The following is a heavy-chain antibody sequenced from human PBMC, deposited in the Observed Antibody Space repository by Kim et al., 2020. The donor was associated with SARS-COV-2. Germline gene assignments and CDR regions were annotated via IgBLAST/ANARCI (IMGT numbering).Heavy chain of an antibody. CDR2: INPNSGGP. J-gene: IGHJ5*02. V-gene: IGHV1-2*06. CDR3: ARVWGYCSGGSCGKNWVDP. D-gene: IGHD2-15*01. CDR1: GYTFTGYY. Sequence: ASVKVSCKASGYTFTGYYMHWVRQAPGQGLEWMGRINPNSGGPNYAQKFQGRVTMTRDTSISTAYMELSRLRSDDTAVYYCARVWGYCSGGSCGKNWVDPWGQGGLDTFSS.